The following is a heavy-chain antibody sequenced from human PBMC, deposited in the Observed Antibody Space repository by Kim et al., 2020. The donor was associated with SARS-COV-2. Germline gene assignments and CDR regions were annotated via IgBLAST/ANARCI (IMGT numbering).Heavy chain of an antibody. J-gene: IGHJ4*02. CDR2: T. Sequence: TNYDPKIQGRVTRTTGTATSTAYMELRSLRSDDTAVYYCARDGGGSPLSDYWGQGTLVTVSS. V-gene: IGHV1-18*01. D-gene: IGHD3-16*01. CDR3: ARDGGGSPLSDY.